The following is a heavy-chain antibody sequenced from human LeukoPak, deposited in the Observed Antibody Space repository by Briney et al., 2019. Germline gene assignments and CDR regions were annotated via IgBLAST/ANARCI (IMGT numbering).Heavy chain of an antibody. V-gene: IGHV3-74*01. CDR3: ARERRSALRGVIIGFDY. Sequence: GGSLRLPCAASGFTFSAYWMHWVRQAPGKGLVWVSRIKGDGSGASYADSVKGRFTISRDNAKNALYLEMKSLRAEDTAVYYCARERRSALRGVIIGFDYWGQGTLVTVSS. CDR2: IKGDGSGA. CDR1: GFTFSAYW. D-gene: IGHD3-10*01. J-gene: IGHJ4*02.